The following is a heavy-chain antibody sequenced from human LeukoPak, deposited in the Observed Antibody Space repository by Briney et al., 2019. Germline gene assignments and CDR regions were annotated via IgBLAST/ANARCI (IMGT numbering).Heavy chain of an antibody. CDR2: ISTSSNSI. CDR1: GLTFTGFT. Sequence: GGSLRLSCAASGLTFTGFTMNWVRQAPGKGLEWVSSISTSSNSIYYADSVKGRFTISRDNAKNSLFLQMNSLRAEDTAVYYCASWYGGYWGPGALVTVSS. V-gene: IGHV3-21*01. CDR3: ASWYGGY. J-gene: IGHJ4*02. D-gene: IGHD6-13*01.